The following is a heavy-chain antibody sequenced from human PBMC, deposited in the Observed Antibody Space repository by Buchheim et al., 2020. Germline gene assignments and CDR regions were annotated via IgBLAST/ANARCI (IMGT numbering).Heavy chain of an antibody. CDR1: GYIFTGYY. CDR2: INPNSDGT. V-gene: IGHV1-2*02. Sequence: QVQLVQSGAEVKKPGASVKVSCKASGYIFTGYYVHWVRQAPGQGLEWMGWINPNSDGTNYAQNFQGRVTMTRDTSISTTYMELSRLTSDDTAVYYCARGYNSGSSFDYWGQGTL. J-gene: IGHJ4*02. D-gene: IGHD3-10*01. CDR3: ARGYNSGSSFDY.